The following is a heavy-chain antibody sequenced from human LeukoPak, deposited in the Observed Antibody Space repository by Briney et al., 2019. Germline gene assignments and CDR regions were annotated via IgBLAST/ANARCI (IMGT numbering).Heavy chain of an antibody. J-gene: IGHJ5*02. D-gene: IGHD3-3*01. V-gene: IGHV3-23*01. Sequence: QPGASLRLSCAASGFTFSSYAMSWVRQAPGKGLEWVSAISGSGGSTYYADSVKGRFTISRDNSKNTLYLQMNNLRAEDMAVYYCAKAHWSGYFPNWFDPWGQGTLVTVSS. CDR2: ISGSGGST. CDR3: AKAHWSGYFPNWFDP. CDR1: GFTFSSYA.